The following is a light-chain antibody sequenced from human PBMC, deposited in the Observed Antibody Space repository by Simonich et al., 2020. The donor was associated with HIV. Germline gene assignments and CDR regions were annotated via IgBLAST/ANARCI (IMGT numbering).Light chain of an antibody. Sequence: DIVLTQSPDSLAVSLGESATINCKSSQRGLYSSNNKNNLAWYQQKPGQPPKLLIYWASTRESGVPDRFSGSGSGTDFTLTISSLQAEDVAVYYCQQYYSTPITFGQGTRLEIK. V-gene: IGKV4-1*01. CDR1: QRGLYSSNNKNN. J-gene: IGKJ5*01. CDR2: WAS. CDR3: QQYYSTPIT.